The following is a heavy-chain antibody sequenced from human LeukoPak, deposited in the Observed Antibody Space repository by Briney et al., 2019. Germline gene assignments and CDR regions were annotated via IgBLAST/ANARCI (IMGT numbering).Heavy chain of an antibody. D-gene: IGHD3-10*01. CDR3: ARAGGLWFGELLLGDSNWFDP. Sequence: ASVKVSCKASGYTFTGYYMHWVRQAPGQGLEWMGWINPNSGGTNYAQKFQGRVTMTRDTSISTAYMELSRLRSDDTAVYYCARAGGLWFGELLLGDSNWFDPWGQGTLVTVSS. CDR2: INPNSGGT. J-gene: IGHJ5*02. CDR1: GYTFTGYY. V-gene: IGHV1-2*02.